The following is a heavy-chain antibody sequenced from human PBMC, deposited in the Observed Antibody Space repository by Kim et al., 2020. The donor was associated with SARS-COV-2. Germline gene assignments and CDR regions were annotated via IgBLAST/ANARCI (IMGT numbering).Heavy chain of an antibody. V-gene: IGHV5-51*01. CDR3: ARHGVGLYYYGMDV. J-gene: IGHJ6*02. Sequence: RHSFQGQVTISADKSISTAYLQWSSLKASDTAMYYCARHGVGLYYYGMDVWGQGTTVTVSS. D-gene: IGHD1-26*01.